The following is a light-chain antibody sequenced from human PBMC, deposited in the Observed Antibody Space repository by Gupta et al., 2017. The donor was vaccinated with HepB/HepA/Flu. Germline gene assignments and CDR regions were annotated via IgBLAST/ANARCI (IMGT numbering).Light chain of an antibody. CDR3: QQGSR. V-gene: IGKV1-5*03. Sequence: DIQLTQSPSTLSASVGDRVTITCRASQSVSSWLAWYQQKPGKAPELLIYKASSLESGVPPRFSGSGSGPEFTLTISSLQADDFATYYCQQGSRFGQGTKLENK. J-gene: IGKJ2*04. CDR2: KAS. CDR1: QSVSSW.